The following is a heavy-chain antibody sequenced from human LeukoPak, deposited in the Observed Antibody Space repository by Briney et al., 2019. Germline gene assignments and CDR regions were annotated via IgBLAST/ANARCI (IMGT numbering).Heavy chain of an antibody. V-gene: IGHV1-24*01. CDR3: ATDTQSSYGPRIDAFDI. D-gene: IGHD5-18*01. CDR1: GYTLTELS. J-gene: IGHJ3*02. CDR2: VDPEDGET. Sequence: GASVKVSCKVSGYTLTELSMHWVRQAPGKGLEWMGRVDPEDGETIYAEKFQGRVTITADTSTDTAYMELSSLRSEDTAVYYCATDTQSSYGPRIDAFDIWGQGTMVTVSS.